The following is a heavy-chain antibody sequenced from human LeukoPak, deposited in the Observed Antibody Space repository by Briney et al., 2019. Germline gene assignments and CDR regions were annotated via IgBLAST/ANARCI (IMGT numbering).Heavy chain of an antibody. CDR3: ARLGIAAAVPYYFDY. Sequence: SETLSLTCTISGGSISSNFYYWGWIRQPPGKGLEWIGSIFHRGNTFYTPSLKSRVTISVHTSKNQSSLRLSSVTAADTAMYYCARLGIAAAVPYYFDYWGQGTLVTVSS. CDR2: IFHRGNT. D-gene: IGHD6-13*01. CDR1: GGSISSNFYY. V-gene: IGHV4-39*01. J-gene: IGHJ4*02.